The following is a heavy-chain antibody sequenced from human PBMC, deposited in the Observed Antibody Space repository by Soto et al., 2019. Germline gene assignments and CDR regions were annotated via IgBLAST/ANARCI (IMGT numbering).Heavy chain of an antibody. Sequence: TSETLPLTCTVSGGSIGSGGNYWSWIRQHPGKGLEWIGYIYYSGSTYYNPSLKSRVTISVDTSKNQFSLKLSSVTAADTAVYYCARSYNYNWNYWFDPWGQGTLVTVSS. J-gene: IGHJ5*02. CDR3: ARSYNYNWNYWFDP. CDR2: IYYSGST. D-gene: IGHD1-7*01. V-gene: IGHV4-31*03. CDR1: GGSIGSGGNY.